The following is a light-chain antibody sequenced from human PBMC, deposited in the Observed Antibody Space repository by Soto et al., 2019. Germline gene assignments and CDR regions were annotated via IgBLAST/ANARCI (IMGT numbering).Light chain of an antibody. CDR2: GAS. CDR3: QQCYTSPYT. Sequence: DIQMTQSPSSLSASVGDRVTITCRARQTIKSYLNWYQHKPGKAPQLLISGASSLQGGVPSRFSVSASGPEVTLTISSLQPEDIATYYCQQCYTSPYTLGQGTKLDLK. J-gene: IGKJ2*01. V-gene: IGKV1-39*01. CDR1: QTIKSY.